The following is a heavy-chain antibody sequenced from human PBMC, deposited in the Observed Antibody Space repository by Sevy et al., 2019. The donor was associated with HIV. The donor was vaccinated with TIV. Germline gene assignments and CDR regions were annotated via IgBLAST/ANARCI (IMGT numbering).Heavy chain of an antibody. J-gene: IGHJ4*02. CDR2: ISYDGNIK. Sequence: GGSLRLSCAASRFTFSTYAMHWVRQAPGKGLEWVSVISYDGNIKYYADSVKGRFTISRDDSKNTRYLQMNSLRAEDTAVDYCARDGGAYTYGTGKYWGQGTLVTVSS. CDR3: ARDGGAYTYGTGKY. CDR1: RFTFSTYA. D-gene: IGHD5-18*01. V-gene: IGHV3-30-3*01.